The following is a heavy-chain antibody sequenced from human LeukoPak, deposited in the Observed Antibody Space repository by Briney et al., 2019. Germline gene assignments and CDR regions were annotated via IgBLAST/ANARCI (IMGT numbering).Heavy chain of an antibody. V-gene: IGHV3-30*02. D-gene: IGHD6-19*01. Sequence: GGSLRLSCVVSGFSFSSHWMSWVRQAPGKGLEWVAFIWYDGSNKYYADSVKGRFTISRDNSKNTLYLRMNSLRAEDTAVYYCAKADSSSPHDYWGQGTLVTVSS. J-gene: IGHJ4*02. CDR1: GFSFSSHW. CDR3: AKADSSSPHDY. CDR2: IWYDGSNK.